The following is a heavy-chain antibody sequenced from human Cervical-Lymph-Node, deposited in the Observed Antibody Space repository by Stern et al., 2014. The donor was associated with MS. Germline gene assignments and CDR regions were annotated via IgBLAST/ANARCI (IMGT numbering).Heavy chain of an antibody. CDR2: ISFDGSDA. Sequence: DQLVESGGGVVQPGRSLRLSCAVSGFTFSRYGMHWVRQAPGKGLEWVAVISFDGSDASYADSVKGRFTISRDNSKNTLYMQMNSLRAEDTAVYYCAKTYYDVWSGFNYFDFWGQGTLVTVSS. V-gene: IGHV3-30*18. CDR1: GFTFSRYG. D-gene: IGHD3-3*01. J-gene: IGHJ4*02. CDR3: AKTYYDVWSGFNYFDF.